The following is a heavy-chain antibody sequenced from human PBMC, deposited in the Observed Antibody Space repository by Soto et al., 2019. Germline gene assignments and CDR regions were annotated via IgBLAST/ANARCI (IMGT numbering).Heavy chain of an antibody. CDR1: GGSISSGGYY. CDR3: ERDEPTVALIN. D-gene: IGHD4-17*01. CDR2: IYYSGST. V-gene: IGHV4-31*03. Sequence: SETLSLTCTVSGGSISSGGYYWTWIRQHPGKGLDWIGYIYYSGSTYYNPSLKSRVTISLDTSKNQFSLKLSSVTAADTAVYYCERDEPTVALINWGQGTLVTVSS. J-gene: IGHJ4*02.